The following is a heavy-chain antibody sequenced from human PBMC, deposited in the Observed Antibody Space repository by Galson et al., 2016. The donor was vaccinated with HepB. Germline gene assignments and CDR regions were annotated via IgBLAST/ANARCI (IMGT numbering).Heavy chain of an antibody. V-gene: IGHV3-48*02. J-gene: IGHJ6*02. D-gene: IGHD3-3*01. CDR1: GFTCSTYG. Sequence: SLRLSCAASGFTCSTYGMSWVRQAPGKGLEWVSSITGTGGSTYYTDSVKGRFTISRDNAKNSLYLQMNSLRDEDTAVYYCARDRVSGDFWSGYYTGIGMDVWGQGTTVTVSS. CDR3: ARDRVSGDFWSGYYTGIGMDV. CDR2: ITGTGGST.